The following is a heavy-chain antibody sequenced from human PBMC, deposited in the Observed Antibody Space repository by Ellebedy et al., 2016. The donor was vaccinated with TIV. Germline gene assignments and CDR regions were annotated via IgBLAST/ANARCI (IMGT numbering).Heavy chain of an antibody. CDR1: GYTFSSYH. CDR2: INPSGRST. J-gene: IGHJ3*02. D-gene: IGHD2-21*02. Sequence: ASVKVSCKASGYTFSSYHIHWVRQAPGQGLEWMGIINPSGRSTIYAQKFQDRVTMTRDTSTSTAYMELRSLRSDDTAVYYCATATGHIVVVTAIPSAFDIWGQGTMVTVSS. CDR3: ATATGHIVVVTAIPSAFDI. V-gene: IGHV1-46*01.